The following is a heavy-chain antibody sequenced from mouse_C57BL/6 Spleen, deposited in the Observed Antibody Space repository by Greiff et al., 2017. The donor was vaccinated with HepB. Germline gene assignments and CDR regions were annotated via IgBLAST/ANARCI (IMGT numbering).Heavy chain of an antibody. D-gene: IGHD2-2*01. Sequence: QVQLQQSGAELARPGASVKLSCKASGYTFTSYGISWVKQRTGQGLEWIGEIYPRSGNTYYNEKFKGKATLTADKSSSTAYMELRSLTSEDSAVYFCARRGYDVENYAMDYWGQGTSVTVSS. CDR2: IYPRSGNT. CDR3: ARRGYDVENYAMDY. V-gene: IGHV1-81*01. CDR1: GYTFTSYG. J-gene: IGHJ4*01.